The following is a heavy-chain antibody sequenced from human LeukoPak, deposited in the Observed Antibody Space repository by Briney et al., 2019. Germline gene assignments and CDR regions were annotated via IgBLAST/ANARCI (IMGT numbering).Heavy chain of an antibody. CDR1: GFTFSNYW. V-gene: IGHV3-7*01. Sequence: GGSLRLSCAASGFTFSNYWMSWVRQAPGKGLEWVANINQDGSEKYSVDSVKGRFTISRDNARNSLYLQMNSLRAEDTAVYYCARDSPERGYSYGPLDNYFDYWGQGTLVTVSS. J-gene: IGHJ4*02. CDR3: ARDSPERGYSYGPLDNYFDY. D-gene: IGHD5-18*01. CDR2: INQDGSEK.